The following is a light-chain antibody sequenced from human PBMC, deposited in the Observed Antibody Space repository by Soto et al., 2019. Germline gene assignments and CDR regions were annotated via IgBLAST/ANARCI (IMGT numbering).Light chain of an antibody. Sequence: QSALTQPPSVSGSPGQSITISCTGTSSDIGGYKYVSWYQQHPGKAPKLMIFEVSNRPSGVSNRFSGSKSGNTASLTISGLQADDEADYYCSSYTSSGTLVVFGGGTKLTVL. CDR3: SSYTSSGTLVV. CDR1: SSDIGGYKY. J-gene: IGLJ2*01. CDR2: EVS. V-gene: IGLV2-14*01.